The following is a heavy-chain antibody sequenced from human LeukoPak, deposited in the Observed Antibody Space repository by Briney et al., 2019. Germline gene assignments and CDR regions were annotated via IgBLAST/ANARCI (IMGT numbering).Heavy chain of an antibody. CDR3: ARDPVGQLRYCWFDP. Sequence: GGSLTLSCVAFGFSFNIHAMHWLRQAPGKGLEWVAVVSHDGSDKNYADFAKGRFTISRDNFKNKLFVQMNSVRGEDTAVYYCARDPVGQLRYCWFDPWGQGTLVTVSS. J-gene: IGHJ5*02. CDR1: GFSFNIHA. D-gene: IGHD6-6*01. CDR2: VSHDGSDK. V-gene: IGHV3-30-3*01.